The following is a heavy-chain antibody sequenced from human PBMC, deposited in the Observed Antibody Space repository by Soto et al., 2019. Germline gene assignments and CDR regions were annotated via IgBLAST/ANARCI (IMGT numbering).Heavy chain of an antibody. Sequence: QVQLVEFGGGVVQPGRSLRISCAASRFTFSNYAMHCVRKAPGKGLQWVALICFTGSTKYYADSVKRGFTIARDNSKNTLYQQMNSPRAEDTAGYYCARSPGYCRTTRCYGRDFAMDVCGLGTTVNVSS. D-gene: IGHD2-2*01. CDR2: ICFTGSTK. V-gene: IGHV3-30-3*01. CDR3: ARSPGYCRTTRCYGRDFAMDV. J-gene: IGHJ6*02. CDR1: RFTFSNYA.